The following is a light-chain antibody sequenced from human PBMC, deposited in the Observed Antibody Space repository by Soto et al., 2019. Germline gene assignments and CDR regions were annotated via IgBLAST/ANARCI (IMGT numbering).Light chain of an antibody. CDR1: QGIGIT. Sequence: IVMTQSPATLSVSPGERVTLSCRASQGIGITLAWYQQKPGQTPRLLIYGASTMATGIPARFSGSGSGTEFTLTIYSLQSEDSAVYYCQRYNDWPLTFGGGTKVEIK. CDR2: GAS. J-gene: IGKJ4*01. CDR3: QRYNDWPLT. V-gene: IGKV3-15*01.